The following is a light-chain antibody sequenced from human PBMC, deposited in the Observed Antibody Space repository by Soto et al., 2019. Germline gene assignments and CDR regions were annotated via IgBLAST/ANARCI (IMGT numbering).Light chain of an antibody. CDR1: SSDVGAYNF. J-gene: IGLJ2*01. V-gene: IGLV2-14*01. CDR3: SAQTDSATVL. Sequence: QSALTQPASVSGSPGQSITISCTGTSSDVGAYNFVSWYQQFPGKAPKLMIYEVSNRPSGVSDRFSGSKSGNTASLIISGLRPADEADYYCSAQTDSATVLFGGGTKLTVL. CDR2: EVS.